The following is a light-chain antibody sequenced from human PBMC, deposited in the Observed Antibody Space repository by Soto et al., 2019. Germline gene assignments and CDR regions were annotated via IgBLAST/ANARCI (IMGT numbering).Light chain of an antibody. CDR1: QSVSSY. CDR3: QERSDWPPLT. Sequence: EIVLTQSPATLSLSPGERATLSCRASQSVSSYLAWYQQKPGQAPRLLIYDASNRATGIPARFRGSGSGTYFTLTISSLEPEDYAVYYCQERSDWPPLTFGGGTTVEIK. V-gene: IGKV3-11*01. J-gene: IGKJ4*01. CDR2: DAS.